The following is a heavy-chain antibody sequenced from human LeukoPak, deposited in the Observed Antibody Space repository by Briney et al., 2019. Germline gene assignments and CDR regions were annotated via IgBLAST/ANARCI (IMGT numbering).Heavy chain of an antibody. CDR2: ISWNSGSI. J-gene: IGHJ6*02. Sequence: PGRSLRLSCAASGFTFDDYAMHWVRQAPGKGLEWVSGISWNSGSIGYADSVKGRFTISRDNAKDSLYLQMNSLRAEDTALYYCAKDMGSIAAAGMDVWGQGTTVTVSS. D-gene: IGHD6-13*01. CDR1: GFTFDDYA. CDR3: AKDMGSIAAAGMDV. V-gene: IGHV3-9*01.